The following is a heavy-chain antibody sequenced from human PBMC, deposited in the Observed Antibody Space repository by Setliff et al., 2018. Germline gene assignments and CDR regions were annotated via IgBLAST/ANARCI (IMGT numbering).Heavy chain of an antibody. CDR3: ARMSGFQYMDV. V-gene: IGHV4-61*09. D-gene: IGHD3-3*01. Sequence: SETLSLTCTVSGDSIDSRRYYWSLIRQPAGKGLEWIGQIYTSWSTNYNPSLKSRVTMSLDTSKNQFSLKLSSVTAADTAVYYCARMSGFQYMDVWGKGTTVTVSS. CDR2: IYTSWST. J-gene: IGHJ6*03. CDR1: GDSIDSRRYY.